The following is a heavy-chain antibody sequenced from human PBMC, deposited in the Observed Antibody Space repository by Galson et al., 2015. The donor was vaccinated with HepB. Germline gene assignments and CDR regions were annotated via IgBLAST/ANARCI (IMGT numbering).Heavy chain of an antibody. V-gene: IGHV6-1*01. CDR3: TRAARVAAPATFDN. CDR1: GDSVSSNIAA. CDR2: TYYRSKWYN. Sequence: CAISGDSVSSNIAAWNWIRQSPSRGLEWLGRTYYRSKWYNDYAVSVKSRITINPDTSKNQFSLQLNSVTPDDTAVYHCTRAARVAAPATFDNWGQGTLVTVSS. J-gene: IGHJ4*02. D-gene: IGHD6-25*01.